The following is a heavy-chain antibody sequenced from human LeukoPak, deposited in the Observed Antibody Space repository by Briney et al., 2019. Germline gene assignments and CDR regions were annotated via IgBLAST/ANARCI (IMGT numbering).Heavy chain of an antibody. CDR1: GYTFTSYD. V-gene: IGHV1-8*01. CDR3: ARMGMDPAMITNFFDY. Sequence: ASVKVSCKASGYTFTSYDINWVRQATGQGLEWMGWMNPNSGNTGYAQKFQGRVTMTRNTSISTAYMELSSLRSEDTAVYYCARMGMDPAMITNFFDYWGQGTLVTVSS. D-gene: IGHD5-18*01. CDR2: MNPNSGNT. J-gene: IGHJ4*02.